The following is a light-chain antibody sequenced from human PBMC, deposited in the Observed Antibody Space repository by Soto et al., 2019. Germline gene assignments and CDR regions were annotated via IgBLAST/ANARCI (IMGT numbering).Light chain of an antibody. CDR2: AAS. Sequence: IQMTQSPSSLSASVGDRVTITFQASHGISTCLNWYQQKPGKTPKLLIYAASRLQSGVPSRYSGCGSAADLMLIIIRLQPEGCATRSCHQSSSSKWMFGQGTKVDIK. J-gene: IGKJ1*01. V-gene: IGKV1-39*01. CDR1: HGISTC. CDR3: HQSSSSKWM.